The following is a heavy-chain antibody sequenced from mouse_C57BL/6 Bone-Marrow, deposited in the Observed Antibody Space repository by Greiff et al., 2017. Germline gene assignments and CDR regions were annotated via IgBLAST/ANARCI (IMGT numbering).Heavy chain of an antibody. CDR2: IHPNSGST. CDR1: GYTFTSYW. CDR3: ARNYDYGVWDY. J-gene: IGHJ2*01. V-gene: IGHV1-64*01. Sequence: QVQLKQSGAELVKPGASVKLSCKASGYTFTSYWMHWVKQRPGQGLEWIGMIHPNSGSTNYNEKFKSKATLTVDKSSSTAYMQLSSLTSEDSAVYYCARNYDYGVWDYWGKGTTLTVSS. D-gene: IGHD2-4*01.